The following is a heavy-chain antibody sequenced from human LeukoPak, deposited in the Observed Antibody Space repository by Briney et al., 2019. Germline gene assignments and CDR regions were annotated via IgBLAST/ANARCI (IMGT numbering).Heavy chain of an antibody. J-gene: IGHJ6*02. CDR3: ARDRGYSPDV. Sequence: GGSLRLSCAASGFTFSIYWMHWVRQGPGKGLVWVSHFNSDGSSTTYADSVKGRFTISRDNAKNTLYLEMNSLRVEDTAVYYCARDRGYSPDVWGQGTTVTVSS. D-gene: IGHD5-18*01. CDR2: FNSDGSST. CDR1: GFTFSIYW. V-gene: IGHV3-74*01.